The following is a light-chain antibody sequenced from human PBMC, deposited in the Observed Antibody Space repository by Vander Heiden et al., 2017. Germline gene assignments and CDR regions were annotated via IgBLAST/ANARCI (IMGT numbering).Light chain of an antibody. J-gene: IGKJ5*01. V-gene: IGKV1-8*01. CDR2: AAS. Sequence: AIRMTQSPSSFSASTGDRVTITCRASQGISSYLAWYQQKPGKAPKLLIYAASTLQSGVPSRFSGSGSGTDFTLTISCLQSEDFATYYCQQDDSYPQTFGQGTQLEIK. CDR1: QGISSY. CDR3: QQDDSYPQT.